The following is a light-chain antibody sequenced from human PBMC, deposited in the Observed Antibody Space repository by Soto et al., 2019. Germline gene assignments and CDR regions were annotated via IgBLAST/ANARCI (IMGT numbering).Light chain of an antibody. J-gene: IGKJ5*01. V-gene: IGKV3-20*01. CDR1: QSVSSNY. Sequence: EIVLTQSPGTLSLSPGDRATLSCRASQSVSSNYLAWYQQKPDQAPSLLIYGASSSATGIPDRFSGSGSGTDFTLTISRLETEDFAMYYCQQYGTSAPITFGQGTRLEIE. CDR3: QQYGTSAPIT. CDR2: GAS.